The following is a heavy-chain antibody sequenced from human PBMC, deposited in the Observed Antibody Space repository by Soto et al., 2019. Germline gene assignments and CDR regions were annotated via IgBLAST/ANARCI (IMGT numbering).Heavy chain of an antibody. Sequence: PSETLSLTCTVSGGSISSGGYYWSWIRQHPGKGLEWIGYIYYSGSTYYNPSLKSRVTISVDTSKNQFSLKLSSVTAADTAVYYCARERVDGNWFDPWGQGTLVTV. D-gene: IGHD3-9*01. CDR3: ARERVDGNWFDP. J-gene: IGHJ5*02. CDR1: GGSISSGGYY. CDR2: IYYSGST. V-gene: IGHV4-31*03.